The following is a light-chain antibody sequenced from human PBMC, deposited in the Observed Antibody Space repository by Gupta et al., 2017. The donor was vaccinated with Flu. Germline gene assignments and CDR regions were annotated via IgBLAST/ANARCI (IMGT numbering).Light chain of an antibody. V-gene: IGKV1-39*01. Sequence: DIQMTQSPSSLSASVGDRVTITCRASQSINTYLNWYQQKPGKAPNLLIYAASTLQGGAPSRFSGSGSGTDFILTISSLQPGDFGIYYCLQSYSAPRTFGQGTKVEI. CDR1: QSINTY. CDR3: LQSYSAPRT. J-gene: IGKJ1*01. CDR2: AAS.